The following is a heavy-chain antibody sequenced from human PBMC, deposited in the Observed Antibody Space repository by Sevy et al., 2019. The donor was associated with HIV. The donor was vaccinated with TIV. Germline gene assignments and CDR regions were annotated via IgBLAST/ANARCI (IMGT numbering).Heavy chain of an antibody. D-gene: IGHD1-26*01. Sequence: GGSLRLSCAASGFTFSSYAMSWVRQAPGKGLEWVSAISGSGGSTYYAHSVKGRFTISRDNSKNTLYLQMNSLRAEDTAVYYCAKQRILYSGSYWKTFDYWGQGTLVTVSS. CDR3: AKQRILYSGSYWKTFDY. J-gene: IGHJ4*02. V-gene: IGHV3-23*01. CDR2: ISGSGGST. CDR1: GFTFSSYA.